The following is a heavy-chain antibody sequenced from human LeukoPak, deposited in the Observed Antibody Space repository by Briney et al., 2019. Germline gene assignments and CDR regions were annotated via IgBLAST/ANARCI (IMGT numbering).Heavy chain of an antibody. CDR1: GFSVTSNH. D-gene: IGHD6-6*01. J-gene: IGHJ4*02. CDR2: IYTGGTT. CDR3: ARDSSSYYFDY. V-gene: IGHV3-66*01. Sequence: GGSLRLSCAASGFSVTSNHMNWVRQAPGKGLEWVSIIYTGGTTHYADSLKDRFTISRDGSINTLYLQMNSLRAEDTAVYYCARDSSSYYFDYWGQGTLVTVSS.